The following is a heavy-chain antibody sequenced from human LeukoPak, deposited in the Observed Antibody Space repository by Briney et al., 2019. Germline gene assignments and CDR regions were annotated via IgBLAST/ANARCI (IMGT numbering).Heavy chain of an antibody. J-gene: IGHJ5*02. CDR3: ARILHSSSSYVGWFDH. D-gene: IGHD6-6*01. CDR2: INHSGST. CDR1: GGSFSGYY. Sequence: SETLSLTCAVYGGSFSGYYWSWIRQPPGKGLEWIGEINHSGSTNYNPSLKSRVTISVDTSKNQFSLKLSSVTAADTAVYYCARILHSSSSYVGWFDHWGQGTLVTVSS. V-gene: IGHV4-34*01.